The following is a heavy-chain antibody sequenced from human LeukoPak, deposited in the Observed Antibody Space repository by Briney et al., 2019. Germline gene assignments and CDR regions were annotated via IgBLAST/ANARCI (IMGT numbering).Heavy chain of an antibody. J-gene: IGHJ3*02. CDR1: GFRLGNYS. D-gene: IGHD1-1*01. Sequence: GGSLRLSCGASGFRLGNYSMDWVRQAPGKGLEWVSHINSGSYTIYYADSVKGRFTISRDNAGNSLYLQMNSPRDEDTAVYYCARVLLERPGIDSFDMWGRGTMVTVSS. CDR3: ARVLLERPGIDSFDM. CDR2: INSGSYTI. V-gene: IGHV3-48*02.